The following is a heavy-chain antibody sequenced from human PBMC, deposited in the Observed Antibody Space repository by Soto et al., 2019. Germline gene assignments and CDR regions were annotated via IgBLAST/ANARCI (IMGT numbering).Heavy chain of an antibody. D-gene: IGHD3-9*01. J-gene: IGHJ4*02. CDR3: AKAPGYDILTGYSTY. CDR2: ISWNSGSI. CDR1: GFTFDDYA. Sequence: GGSLRLSCAASGFTFDDYAMHWVRQAPGKGLEWVSGISWNSGSIGYADSVKGRFTISRDNAKNSLYLQMNSLRAEDTALYYCAKAPGYDILTGYSTYWGQGTLVTVSS. V-gene: IGHV3-9*01.